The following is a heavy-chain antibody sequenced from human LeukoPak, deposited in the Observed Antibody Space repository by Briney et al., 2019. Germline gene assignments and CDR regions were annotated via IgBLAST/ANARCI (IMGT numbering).Heavy chain of an antibody. CDR2: IKSKTDGGTT. CDR1: GFTFSNAW. J-gene: IGHJ5*02. CDR3: TTVSDYDYVWGSYRPEA. V-gene: IGHV3-15*01. D-gene: IGHD3-16*02. Sequence: GGSLRLSCAASGFTFSNAWMSWVRQAPGKGLEWVGRIKSKTDGGTTDYAGPVKGRFTISRDDSKNTLYLQMNSLKTEDTAVYYCTTVSDYDYVWGSYRPEAWGQGTLVTVSS.